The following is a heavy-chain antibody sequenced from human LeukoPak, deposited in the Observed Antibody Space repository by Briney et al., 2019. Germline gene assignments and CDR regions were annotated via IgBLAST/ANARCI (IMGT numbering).Heavy chain of an antibody. CDR3: AKDPHHYDSSDNDC. J-gene: IGHJ4*02. CDR1: GFTLSSYA. Sequence: GGSLRLSCAASGFTLSSYAMSWVRQAPGKGLEWVSTISGSGGSTYYADSVKGRFTISRDNSKNTLYLQMNSLRAEDTAVYSCAKDPHHYDSSDNDCWGQGTLVTVSS. V-gene: IGHV3-23*01. D-gene: IGHD3-22*01. CDR2: ISGSGGST.